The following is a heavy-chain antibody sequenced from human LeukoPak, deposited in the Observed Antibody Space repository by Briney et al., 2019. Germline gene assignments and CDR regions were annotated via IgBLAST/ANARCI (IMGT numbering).Heavy chain of an antibody. CDR3: ARVAGIPAAHYYFDY. D-gene: IGHD2-2*01. Sequence: PSETLSLTCTVSGGSISSYYWSWIRQPPGKGLEWIGHIYYSGSTNYNPSLKSRVTISVDTSKNQFSLKLSSVTAADTAVYYCARVAGIPAAHYYFDYWGQGTLVTVSS. J-gene: IGHJ4*02. CDR1: GGSISSYY. CDR2: IYYSGST. V-gene: IGHV4-59*01.